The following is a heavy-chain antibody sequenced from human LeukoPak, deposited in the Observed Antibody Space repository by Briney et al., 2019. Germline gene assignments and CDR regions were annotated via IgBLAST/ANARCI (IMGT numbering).Heavy chain of an antibody. Sequence: SETLSLTCTVSGGSISSYYWSWIRQPPGKGLEWIGYIYYSGSTNYNPSLKSRVTISVDTSKNQFSLKLSSVTAADTAVYYCARLAQLWFFDYWGQGTLVTVSS. D-gene: IGHD5-18*01. J-gene: IGHJ4*02. V-gene: IGHV4-59*08. CDR2: IYYSGST. CDR1: GGSISSYY. CDR3: ARLAQLWFFDY.